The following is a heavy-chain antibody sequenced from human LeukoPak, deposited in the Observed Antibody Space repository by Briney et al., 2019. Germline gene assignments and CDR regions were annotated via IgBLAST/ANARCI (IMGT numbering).Heavy chain of an antibody. CDR1: GYTFTGYY. J-gene: IGHJ4*02. CDR3: AGSYCSSTSCYSLLYYYDSSGLGEFDY. D-gene: IGHD2-2*01. V-gene: IGHV1-2*02. CDR2: INPNSGGT. Sequence: ASVTVSCKASGYTFTGYYMHWVRQAPGQGREWMGWINPNSGGTNYAQKFQGRVSMTRDTSISTAYMELSRLRSDDTAVYYCAGSYCSSTSCYSLLYYYDSSGLGEFDYWGQGTLVTVSS.